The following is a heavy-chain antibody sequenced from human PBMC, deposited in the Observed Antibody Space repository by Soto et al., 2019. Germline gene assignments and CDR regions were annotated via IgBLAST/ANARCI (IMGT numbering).Heavy chain of an antibody. Sequence: QVQLVESGGGVVQPGRSLRLSCAASGFTFSSYGMHWVRKAPGKGLEWVAVIWYDGSNKYYADSVKGRFTISRDNSKNTLYLQMNSLRAEDTAVYYCARDGGRGWYRTYFQHWGQGTLVTVSS. CDR1: GFTFSSYG. CDR2: IWYDGSNK. V-gene: IGHV3-33*01. D-gene: IGHD6-19*01. J-gene: IGHJ1*01. CDR3: ARDGGRGWYRTYFQH.